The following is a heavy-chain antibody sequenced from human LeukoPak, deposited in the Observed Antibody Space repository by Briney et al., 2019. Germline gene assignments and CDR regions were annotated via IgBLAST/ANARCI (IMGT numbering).Heavy chain of an antibody. V-gene: IGHV1-46*01. D-gene: IGHD5-18*01. CDR1: GYTFTSYY. J-gene: IGHJ4*02. Sequence: ASVKVSCKASGYTFTSYYMHWVRQAPGQGLEWMGIINPSGGSTNYAQKFQGRVTITADKSTSTAYMELSSLRSEDTAVYYCASVDTAMVTAEYYFDYWGQGTWSPSPQ. CDR2: INPSGGST. CDR3: ASVDTAMVTAEYYFDY.